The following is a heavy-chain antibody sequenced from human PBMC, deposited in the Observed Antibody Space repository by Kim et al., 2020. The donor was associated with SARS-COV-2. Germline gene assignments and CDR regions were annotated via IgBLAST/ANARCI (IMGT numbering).Heavy chain of an antibody. D-gene: IGHD5-18*01. CDR2: IWYDGSNK. V-gene: IGHV3-33*01. Sequence: GGSLRLSCAASGFTFSSYGMHWVRQAPGKGLEWVAVIWYDGSNKYYADSVKGRFTISRDTSQNTLYLQMNSLRAADTAVYYCARDRYGPGVYYFDHWRQG. CDR3: ARDRYGPGVYYFDH. J-gene: IGHJ4*02. CDR1: GFTFSSYG.